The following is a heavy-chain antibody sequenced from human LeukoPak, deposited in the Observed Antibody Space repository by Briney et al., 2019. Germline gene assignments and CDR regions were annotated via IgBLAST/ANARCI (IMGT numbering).Heavy chain of an antibody. J-gene: IGHJ4*02. CDR1: GYRFTGYY. Sequence: ASRKVSCKASGYRFTGYYIHWVRQAPGQGLEWMGWINPHSGGTKFAQKFQGRVTMTRDTSISTAYMEVSRLRSDDAAVYYCAREYYDILTCSLDYWGQGTLVTVSS. CDR2: INPHSGGT. CDR3: AREYYDILTCSLDY. D-gene: IGHD3-9*01. V-gene: IGHV1-2*02.